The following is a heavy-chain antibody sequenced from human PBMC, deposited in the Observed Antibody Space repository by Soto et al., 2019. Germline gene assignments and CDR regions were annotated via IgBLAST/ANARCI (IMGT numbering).Heavy chain of an antibody. V-gene: IGHV3-48*02. Sequence: GGSLRLSCAASGFTFRNYGMNWVRQAPGKGLEWVSYIGIGSSTTYYADSVKGRFTISRDNAKNSLYLQMNSLRDEDTAVYYCAKGLTGAPYYGMDVWGQGTTVTVSS. CDR3: AKGLTGAPYYGMDV. D-gene: IGHD7-27*01. CDR2: IGIGSSTT. CDR1: GFTFRNYG. J-gene: IGHJ6*02.